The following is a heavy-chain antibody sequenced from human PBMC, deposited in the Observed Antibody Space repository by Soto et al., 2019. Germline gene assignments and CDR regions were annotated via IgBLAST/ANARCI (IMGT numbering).Heavy chain of an antibody. V-gene: IGHV3-9*01. CDR1: GFSFDCYA. CDR3: VKASTYSSSQGWFDP. D-gene: IGHD6-6*01. Sequence: GGSLRLSCAASGFSFDCYAMNWVRQPPGKGLEWVSGISWNSGNIDYADSVKGRFTISRDNAKNSLYLQMNSLRAEDTALYYCVKASTYSSSQGWFDPWGQGTMVTVSS. CDR2: ISWNSGNI. J-gene: IGHJ5*02.